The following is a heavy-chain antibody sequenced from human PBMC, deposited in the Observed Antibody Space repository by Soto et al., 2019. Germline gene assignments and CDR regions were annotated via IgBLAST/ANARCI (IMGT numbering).Heavy chain of an antibody. CDR2: ISGSGGST. J-gene: IGHJ6*03. Sequence: GGSLRLSCAASGFTFSSYAMSWVRQAPGKGLEWVSAISGSGGSTYYADSVKGRFAISRDNSKNTLYLQMNSLRAEDTAVYYCATERAVADIYYYYYMDVWGKGTTVTVSS. V-gene: IGHV3-23*01. D-gene: IGHD6-13*01. CDR3: ATERAVADIYYYYYMDV. CDR1: GFTFSSYA.